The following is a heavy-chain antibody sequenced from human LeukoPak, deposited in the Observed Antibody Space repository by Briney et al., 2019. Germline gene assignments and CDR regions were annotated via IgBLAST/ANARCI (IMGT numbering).Heavy chain of an antibody. V-gene: IGHV4-34*01. J-gene: IGHJ4*02. Sequence: SETLSLTCTVSGGSISSYYWSWIRQPAGKGLEWIGEISHSGSTNYNPSLKSRVTMSVDTSKNQFSLKLTSVTAADTAVYYCAAQYSGYVRLDYWGQGTLVTVSS. CDR2: ISHSGST. CDR1: GGSISSYY. CDR3: AAQYSGYVRLDY. D-gene: IGHD5-12*01.